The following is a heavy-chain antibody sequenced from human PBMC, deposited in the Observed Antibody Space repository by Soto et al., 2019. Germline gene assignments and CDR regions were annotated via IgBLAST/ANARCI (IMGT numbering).Heavy chain of an antibody. J-gene: IGHJ4*02. D-gene: IGHD6-13*01. V-gene: IGHV1-18*04. Sequence: ASVEVSCKASGYTFTGYGISWVRQAPGQGLEWMGWISADNGNTNYAEKFQGRVTMTTDKSTATAFMELRSLTSDDTAMYYCACYFFRAMAAGTFDFWGQGTLVTVSS. CDR3: ACYFFRAMAAGTFDF. CDR1: GYTFTGYG. CDR2: ISADNGNT.